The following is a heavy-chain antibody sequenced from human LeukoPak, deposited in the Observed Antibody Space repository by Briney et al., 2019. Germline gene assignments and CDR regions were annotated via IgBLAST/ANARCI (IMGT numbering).Heavy chain of an antibody. CDR2: ISSSSSYT. J-gene: IGHJ5*02. CDR1: GFTFSDYY. D-gene: IGHD6-13*01. Sequence: GGSLRLSCAASGFTFSDYYMSWIRQAPGKGLEWVSYISSSSSYTKYADSVKGRFTISRDNAKNSLYLQMNSLRAEDTAVYYCARGGIEDWFDPWGQGTLVTVSS. V-gene: IGHV3-11*06. CDR3: ARGGIEDWFDP.